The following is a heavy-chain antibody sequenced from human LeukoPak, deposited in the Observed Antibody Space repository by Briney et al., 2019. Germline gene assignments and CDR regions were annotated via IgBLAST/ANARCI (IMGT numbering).Heavy chain of an antibody. Sequence: ASVTVSCKASGYTFTSYGISWVRQAPGQGLEWMGRISAYNGNTNYAQKLQGRVTMTTDTSTSTAYMELRSLRSDDTAVYYCARDKVKNIVATITAVRAFDYWGQGTLVTVSS. D-gene: IGHD5-12*01. CDR3: ARDKVKNIVATITAVRAFDY. J-gene: IGHJ4*02. CDR2: ISAYNGNT. CDR1: GYTFTSYG. V-gene: IGHV1-18*01.